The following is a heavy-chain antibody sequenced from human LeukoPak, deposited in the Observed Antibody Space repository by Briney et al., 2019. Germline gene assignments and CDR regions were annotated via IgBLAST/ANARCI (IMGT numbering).Heavy chain of an antibody. CDR2: IYYSGST. V-gene: IGHV4-31*11. CDR3: ARMAQLDAFDI. J-gene: IGHJ3*02. CDR1: GGSISSGGYY. Sequence: SETLSLTCAVSGGSISSGGYYWSWIRQHPGKGLEWIGYIYYSGSTYYNPSLKSRVTISVDTSKNQISLKLSSVTAADTAVYYCARMAQLDAFDIWGQGTMVTVSS. D-gene: IGHD6-13*01.